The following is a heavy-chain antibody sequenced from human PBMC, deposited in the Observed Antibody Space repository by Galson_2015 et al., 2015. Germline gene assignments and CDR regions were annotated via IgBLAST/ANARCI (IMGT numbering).Heavy chain of an antibody. D-gene: IGHD3-22*01. V-gene: IGHV3-48*01. CDR2: TTSSSTSI. J-gene: IGHJ4*02. CDR3: AREDVSGYLDY. Sequence: SLRLSCAASGFTFSGYSMNWVRQAPGKGLDWVSYTTSSSTSIYYADSVKGRFTISRDNAKNSVYLQMNSLRAEDTAVYYCAREDVSGYLDYWGQGTLVTVSS. CDR1: GFTFSGYS.